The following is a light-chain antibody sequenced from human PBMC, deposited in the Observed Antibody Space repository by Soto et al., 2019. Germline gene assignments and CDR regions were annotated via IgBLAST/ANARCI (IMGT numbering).Light chain of an antibody. CDR2: DAS. CDR1: QSISTW. CDR3: QQYDTYPWT. J-gene: IGKJ1*01. V-gene: IGKV1-5*01. Sequence: IPMTQSPSTLSASVGDRVTITCRASQSISTWLAWYQQEPGKAPKLLIYDASTLESGVPSRLTGSGSGTEFTLTISSLQPDDFATYYCQQYDTYPWTFGPGTKVEIK.